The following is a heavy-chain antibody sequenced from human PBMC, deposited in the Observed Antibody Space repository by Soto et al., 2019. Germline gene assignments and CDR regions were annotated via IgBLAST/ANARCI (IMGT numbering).Heavy chain of an antibody. J-gene: IGHJ4*02. CDR1: GVSISSYY. V-gene: IGHV4-59*08. Sequence: SETLSLTCTVSGVSISSYYWSWIRQPPGKGLEWIGYIYYSGSTDYNPSLKSRVTISVDTSKNQFSLKLSSVTAADTAMYYCATTGAKPFDYWGQGTLATVSS. CDR3: ATTGAKPFDY. D-gene: IGHD7-27*01. CDR2: IYYSGST.